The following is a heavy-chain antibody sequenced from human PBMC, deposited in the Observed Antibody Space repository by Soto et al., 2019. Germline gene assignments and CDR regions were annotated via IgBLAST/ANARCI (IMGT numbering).Heavy chain of an antibody. CDR2: INNSGGST. D-gene: IGHD5-18*01. J-gene: IGHJ6*02. Sequence: GGSLRLSCAASGFTFTSYAMSWVRQAPGKGLEWVSAINNSGGSTYYADSVKGRFTISRDNSKNTLYLQMNSLRAEDTAVYYSAKNGEAAMVTYYYGMDVWGQGTTVTVSS. CDR3: AKNGEAAMVTYYYGMDV. CDR1: GFTFTSYA. V-gene: IGHV3-23*01.